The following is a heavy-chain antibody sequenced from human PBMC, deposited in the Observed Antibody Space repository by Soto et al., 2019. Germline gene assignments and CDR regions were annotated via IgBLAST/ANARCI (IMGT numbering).Heavy chain of an antibody. V-gene: IGHV1-69*01. J-gene: IGHJ5*02. CDR3: ARDPTPKYIPSRAYNWFDP. CDR1: GGTFSSYA. CDR2: IIPIFGTA. D-gene: IGHD2-2*02. Sequence: QVQLVQSGAEVKKPGSSVKVSCKASGGTFSSYAISWVRQAPGQGLEWMGGIIPIFGTANYAQKFQGRVTITADESTSTAYMELSSLRSEDTAVYYCARDPTPKYIPSRAYNWFDPWGPGTLGTVSS.